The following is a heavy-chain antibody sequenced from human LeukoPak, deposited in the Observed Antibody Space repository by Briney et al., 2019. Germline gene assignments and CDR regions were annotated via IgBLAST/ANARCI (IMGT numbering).Heavy chain of an antibody. CDR1: GGSISSGSYY. CDR3: ARYFDWFRGDY. Sequence: SQTLSLTCTVSGGSISSGSYYWSWIRQPAGKGLEWIGRIYTSGSTNYNPSLKSRVTISVDTSNNQFSLRLSSVTAADSAVYYCARYFDWFRGDYWGQGTLVTVSS. V-gene: IGHV4-61*02. D-gene: IGHD3-9*01. J-gene: IGHJ4*02. CDR2: IYTSGST.